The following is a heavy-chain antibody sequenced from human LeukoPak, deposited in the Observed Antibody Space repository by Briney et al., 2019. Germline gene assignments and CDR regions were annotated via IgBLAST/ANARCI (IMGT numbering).Heavy chain of an antibody. CDR1: GGSFSGYY. CDR2: INHSGST. Sequence: TSETLSLTCAVYGGSFSGYYWSWIRQPPGKGLEWIGEINHSGSTNYNPSLKSRVTISVDTSKNQFSLKLSSVTAADTAVYYCASRSSGSPWEYWGQGTLVTVSS. J-gene: IGHJ4*02. V-gene: IGHV4-34*01. D-gene: IGHD6-19*01. CDR3: ASRSSGSPWEY.